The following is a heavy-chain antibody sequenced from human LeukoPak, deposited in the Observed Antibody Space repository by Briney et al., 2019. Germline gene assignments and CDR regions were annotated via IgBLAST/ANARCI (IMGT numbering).Heavy chain of an antibody. Sequence: PSETLSLTCTVSGGSISSHYWSWIRQPPGKGLEWIGYIYYSGSTNYNPSLKSRVTISVDTSKNQFSLKLSSVTAADSAVYYCARDSSGWQNLHWFDPWGQGTLVTVSS. V-gene: IGHV4-59*11. D-gene: IGHD6-19*01. J-gene: IGHJ5*02. CDR2: IYYSGST. CDR1: GGSISSHY. CDR3: ARDSSGWQNLHWFDP.